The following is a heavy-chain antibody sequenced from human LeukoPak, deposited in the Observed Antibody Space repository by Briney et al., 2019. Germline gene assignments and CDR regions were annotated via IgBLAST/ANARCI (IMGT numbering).Heavy chain of an antibody. CDR1: GFTFSDYY. J-gene: IGHJ4*02. CDR3: AKAPVTSCRGAFCYPFDY. CDR2: MSSSDDGR. D-gene: IGHD2-15*01. Sequence: GGSLRLSCAASGFTFSDYYMSWIRQAPGKGLEWVSAMSSSDDGRYYAASVRGRFTISRDTSRSSLYLQMNSLRAEDAAVYYCAKAPVTSCRGAFCYPFDYWGQGTLVTVSS. V-gene: IGHV3-11*01.